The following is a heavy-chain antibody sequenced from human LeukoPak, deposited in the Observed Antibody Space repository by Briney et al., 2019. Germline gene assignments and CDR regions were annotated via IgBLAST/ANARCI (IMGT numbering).Heavy chain of an antibody. Sequence: ASVKVSCKASGYTFTSYDINWVRQATGQGLEWMGWMNPNSGNTGYAQKFQGRVTITRNTSISTAYMELSSLRSEDTAVYYCARGIAARPRDYYYMDVWGKGTTVTVSS. CDR1: GYTFTSYD. V-gene: IGHV1-8*03. CDR2: MNPNSGNT. D-gene: IGHD6-6*01. CDR3: ARGIAARPRDYYYMDV. J-gene: IGHJ6*03.